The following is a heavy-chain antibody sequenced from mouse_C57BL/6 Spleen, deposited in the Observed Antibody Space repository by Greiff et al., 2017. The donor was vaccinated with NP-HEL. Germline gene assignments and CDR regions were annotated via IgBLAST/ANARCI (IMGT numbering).Heavy chain of an antibody. J-gene: IGHJ3*01. CDR2: IRTKANGYTT. V-gene: IGHV7-3*01. Sequence: EVQLVESGGGLVQPGGSLSLSCAASGFTFTDYYMSWVRQPPGKALEWMGFIRTKANGYTTEYSASVKGRFTTSRDNSQSIPYLQMNALGAEDNATYYCARSPNWDGAYWGQGTLVTVSA. D-gene: IGHD4-1*02. CDR3: ARSPNWDGAY. CDR1: GFTFTDYY.